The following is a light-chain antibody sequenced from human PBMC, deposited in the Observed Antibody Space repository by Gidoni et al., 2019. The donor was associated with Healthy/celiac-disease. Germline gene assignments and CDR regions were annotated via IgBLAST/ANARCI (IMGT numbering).Light chain of an antibody. J-gene: IGKJ1*01. CDR1: QSVLYSSNNKNY. CDR2: WAS. V-gene: IGKV4-1*01. CDR3: QQYDSTPET. Sequence: DIVMTQSPASLAVSLGERATINCKSSQSVLYSSNNKNYLAWYQQKPGQPPKLLIYWASTRESGVPDRFSGSGSGTDFTLTISSLQAEDGAVYYCQQYDSTPETFXXXTKVEIK.